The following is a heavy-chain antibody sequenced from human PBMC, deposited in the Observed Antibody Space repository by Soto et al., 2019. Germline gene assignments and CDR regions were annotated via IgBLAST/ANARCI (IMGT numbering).Heavy chain of an antibody. V-gene: IGHV3-23*01. J-gene: IGHJ4*02. CDR3: AATEDCRGWAWVDY. CDR2: IRGSGGST. Sequence: VKLLESGGGLVQPGGSLRLSCAASGFTFSSYAMSWVRQAPGKGLDGVSAIRGSGGSTYYADSVKGRFTISRDNSSTTRYLQMNSLRAEDTAVYYCAATEDCRGWAWVDYWGQGTLVTVSS. D-gene: IGHD6-19*01. CDR1: GFTFSSYA.